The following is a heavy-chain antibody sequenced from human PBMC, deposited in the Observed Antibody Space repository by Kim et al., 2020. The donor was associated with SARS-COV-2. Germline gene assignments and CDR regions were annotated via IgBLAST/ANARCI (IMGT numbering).Heavy chain of an antibody. V-gene: IGHV5-51*01. D-gene: IGHD6-19*01. CDR2: T. J-gene: IGHJ4*02. Sequence: TRDSPSFQGQITISADKSISTAYLQWSGQKAADTAMYYCARHKYSSGFDYWGQGTLVTVSS. CDR3: ARHKYSSGFDY.